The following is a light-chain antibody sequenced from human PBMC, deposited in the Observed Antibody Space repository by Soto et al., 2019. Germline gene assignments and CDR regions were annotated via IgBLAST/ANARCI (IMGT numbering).Light chain of an antibody. CDR3: SSYAGSNNLV. J-gene: IGLJ3*02. Sequence: SALTQPPSASGSPGQSVTISCTGTSSDIGGYDYVSWYQQHPGKAPKLIIYEVSKRPSGVPDRFSGSKSGNTASLTVSGLQAEDEADYYCSSYAGSNNLVFAGGTKVTV. CDR1: SSDIGGYDY. V-gene: IGLV2-8*01. CDR2: EVS.